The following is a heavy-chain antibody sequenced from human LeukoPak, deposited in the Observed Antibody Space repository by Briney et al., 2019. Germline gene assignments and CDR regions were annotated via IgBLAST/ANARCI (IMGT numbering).Heavy chain of an antibody. Sequence: ASVKVSCKVSGYTLTDLSMHWVRQAPGKGLEWMGGFDPEDGETIYGQKFQGRVTMTEDTSTDTAYMELSSLRSEDTAVYYCATDLGGSYPGAFDIWGQGTMVTVSS. J-gene: IGHJ3*02. CDR2: FDPEDGET. D-gene: IGHD1-26*01. CDR1: GYTLTDLS. V-gene: IGHV1-24*01. CDR3: ATDLGGSYPGAFDI.